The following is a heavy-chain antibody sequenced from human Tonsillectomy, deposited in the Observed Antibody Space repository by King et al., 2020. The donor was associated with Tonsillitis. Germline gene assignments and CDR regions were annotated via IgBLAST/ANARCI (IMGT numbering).Heavy chain of an antibody. CDR1: GGSISSSSYY. V-gene: IGHV4-39*07. CDR3: ARATRFLKPPDY. J-gene: IGHJ4*02. CDR2: IYYSGST. Sequence: VQLQESGPGLVKPSETLSLTCTVSGGSISSSSYYWGWIRQPPGKGLEWIGSIYYSGSTYYNPSLKSRVTISVDTSKNQFSLKLSSVTAADTAVYYCARATRFLKPPDYWGQGPLVTVSS. D-gene: IGHD3-3*01.